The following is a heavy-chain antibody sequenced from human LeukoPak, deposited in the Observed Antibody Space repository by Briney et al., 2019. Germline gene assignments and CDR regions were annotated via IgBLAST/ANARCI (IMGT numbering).Heavy chain of an antibody. CDR1: GFTVTSNY. J-gene: IGHJ4*02. V-gene: IGHV3-66*01. Sequence: PGGSLRLSCAASGFTVTSNYMSCVRQAPGKGLEWVSLIYTGGSTYYADSVKGRFTISRDNSKNTLFLQMNSLRAEDTAVYYCARDLSSYGHLNHFDYWGQGTLVTVSS. CDR2: IYTGGST. CDR3: ARDLSSYGHLNHFDY. D-gene: IGHD5-18*01.